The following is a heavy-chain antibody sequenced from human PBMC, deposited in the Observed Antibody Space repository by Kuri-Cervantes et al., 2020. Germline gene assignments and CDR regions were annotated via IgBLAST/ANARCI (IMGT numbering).Heavy chain of an antibody. J-gene: IGHJ4*02. D-gene: IGHD1-26*01. Sequence: GGSLRLSCAASGFTFSRHAMHWVRQAPGKGLEWVAVISNDGGSSLYADSVKGRFIISRDSRRTTLYLQMNSLRAEDTAVYYCTKDNGREPYSDYWGQGTLVTVSS. CDR1: GFTFSRHA. CDR2: ISNDGGSS. V-gene: IGHV3-30-3*01. CDR3: TKDNGREPYSDY.